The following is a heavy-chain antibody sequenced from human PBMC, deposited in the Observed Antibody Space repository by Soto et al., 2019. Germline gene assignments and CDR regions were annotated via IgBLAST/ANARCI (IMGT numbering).Heavy chain of an antibody. CDR3: ARGMVFGVVPLDY. J-gene: IGHJ4*02. CDR1: GGSIISGGYY. D-gene: IGHD3-3*01. Sequence: PSETLSLTCTVSGGSIISGGYYWSWIRQHPGKGLEWIGYIYYSGSTNYNPSLKSRVTISVDTSKNQFSLKLSSVTAADTAVYYCARGMVFGVVPLDYWGQGTLVTVSS. V-gene: IGHV4-31*03. CDR2: IYYSGST.